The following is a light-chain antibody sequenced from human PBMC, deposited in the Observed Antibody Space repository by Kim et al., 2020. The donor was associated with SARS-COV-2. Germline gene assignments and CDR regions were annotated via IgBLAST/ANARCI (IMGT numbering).Light chain of an antibody. CDR2: EAS. CDR1: QSINRW. Sequence: ASVGDRVTITCRASQSINRWLAWYQQKPGKAPKLLIYEASTLESGVPSRFSGSASGTEFTLTISSLQPDDFATYHCQHYYDYSATFGQGTKVDIK. V-gene: IGKV1-5*03. J-gene: IGKJ1*01. CDR3: QHYYDYSAT.